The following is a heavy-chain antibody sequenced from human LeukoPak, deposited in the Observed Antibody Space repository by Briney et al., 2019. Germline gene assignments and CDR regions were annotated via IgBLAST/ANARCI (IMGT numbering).Heavy chain of an antibody. Sequence: GGSLRLSCAASGFTFSSYAMSWVRQAPGKGLEWVSAISGSGGSTYYADSVKGRFTISRDNSKNTLYLQMNSLRAEDTAVYYCAKSFYDYVWGSPFDPWGQGTLVTVSS. CDR3: AKSFYDYVWGSPFDP. CDR1: GFTFSSYA. CDR2: ISGSGGST. V-gene: IGHV3-23*01. J-gene: IGHJ5*02. D-gene: IGHD3-16*01.